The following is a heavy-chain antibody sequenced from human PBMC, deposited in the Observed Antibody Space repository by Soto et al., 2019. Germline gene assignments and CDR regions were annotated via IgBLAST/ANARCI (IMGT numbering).Heavy chain of an antibody. V-gene: IGHV1-69*13. J-gene: IGHJ6*02. CDR1: GVTFSSYA. CDR3: ARDPGNGMDV. Sequence: GASVKVSCKASGVTFSSYAISWVRQAPGQGLEWMGGIIPIFGTANYAQKFQGRVTITADESTSTAYMELSSLRSEDTAVYYCARDPGNGMDVWGQGTTVTVSS. CDR2: IIPIFGTA.